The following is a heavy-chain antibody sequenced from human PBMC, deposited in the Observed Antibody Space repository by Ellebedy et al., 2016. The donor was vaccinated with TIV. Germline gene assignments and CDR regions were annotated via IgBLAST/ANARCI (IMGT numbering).Heavy chain of an antibody. J-gene: IGHJ5*02. D-gene: IGHD5-18*01. CDR1: GGSISSYY. V-gene: IGHV4-59*01. CDR3: ARWTYNYATRMNWFDP. Sequence: MPSETLSLTCTVSGGSISSYYWSWIRQPAGKGLEWIGFIYYSGSTTYSPSLKSRATISVDRSKNQFSLKLNSVTAADTAAYYCARWTYNYATRMNWFDPWGQGTLVTVSS. CDR2: IYYSGST.